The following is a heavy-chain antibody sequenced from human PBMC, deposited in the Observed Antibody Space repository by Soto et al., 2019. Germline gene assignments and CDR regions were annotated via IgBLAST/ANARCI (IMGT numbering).Heavy chain of an antibody. V-gene: IGHV4-34*01. Sequence: QVQLQQWGAGLLKPSETLSLTCAIYGGSFSGYYWSGIRQPPGMGLEWMGEVQQSGSTNYNTSLKTRVTISGDTSKNQFSLKLNSVTAADTAVYYCARDRQRGYCTGGSCCSYFDYWGQGALVIVSS. D-gene: IGHD2-15*01. CDR2: VQQSGST. CDR3: ARDRQRGYCTGGSCCSYFDY. CDR1: GGSFSGYY. J-gene: IGHJ4*02.